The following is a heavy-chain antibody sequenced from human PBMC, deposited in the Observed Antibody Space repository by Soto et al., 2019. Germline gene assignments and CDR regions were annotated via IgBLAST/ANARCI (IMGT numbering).Heavy chain of an antibody. CDR3: VRYCSSTLCNGVATRTFDY. D-gene: IGHD2-2*01. Sequence: GSLRLSCAASIFTFSTYEMIWVRQAPGKGLEWVSYISSSGNTVYYAGSVKGRFTISRDNTRNSLYLQMNSLRDEDTALYYCVRYCSSTLCNGVATRTFDYWGQGTLVTVSS. J-gene: IGHJ4*02. V-gene: IGHV3-48*03. CDR2: ISSSGNTV. CDR1: IFTFSTYE.